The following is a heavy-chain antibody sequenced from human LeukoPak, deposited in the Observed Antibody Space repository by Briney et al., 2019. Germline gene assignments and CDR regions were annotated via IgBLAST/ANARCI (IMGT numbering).Heavy chain of an antibody. CDR3: ARVASRISAVAKFYYFDY. CDR1: GASISDYY. V-gene: IGHV4-4*07. CDR2: IFTSGSI. D-gene: IGHD6-19*01. Sequence: SETLSLTCTVSGASISDYYWGWIRQPAGKGLEWVGRIFTSGSIIYNPSLKSRLTLSVDTSMNQFSLKLTSVTAADTAVYYCARVASRISAVAKFYYFDYWGQGTLVTVSS. J-gene: IGHJ4*02.